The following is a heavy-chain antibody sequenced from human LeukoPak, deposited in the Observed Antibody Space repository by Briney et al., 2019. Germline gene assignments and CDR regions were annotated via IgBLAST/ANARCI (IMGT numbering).Heavy chain of an antibody. J-gene: IGHJ4*02. V-gene: IGHV3-23*01. CDR3: AKALWELPHFDY. Sequence: GGSLRLSCAASGFTFSSYAMSWVRQAPGKGLKWVSAISGSGGSTYYADSVKGRFTISRDNSKNTLYLQMNSLRAEDTAVYYCAKALWELPHFDYWGQGTLVTVSS. CDR2: ISGSGGST. CDR1: GFTFSSYA. D-gene: IGHD1-26*01.